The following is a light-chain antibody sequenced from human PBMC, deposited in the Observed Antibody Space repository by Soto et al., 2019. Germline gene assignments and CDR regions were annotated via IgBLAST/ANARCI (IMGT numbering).Light chain of an antibody. CDR1: NIGSKN. CDR2: RDN. V-gene: IGLV3-9*01. J-gene: IGLJ2*01. Sequence: SYELTQPLSVSVALGQTARITCGGNNIGSKNVHWYQQKPGQAPVLVIFRDNNRPSGIPERFSGSNSRNTATLTISRAQAGDEADYYCQVWDSSTAVVFGGGTKLTVL. CDR3: QVWDSSTAVV.